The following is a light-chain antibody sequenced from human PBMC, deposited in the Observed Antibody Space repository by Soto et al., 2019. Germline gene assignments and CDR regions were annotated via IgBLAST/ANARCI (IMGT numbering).Light chain of an antibody. V-gene: IGKV3-15*01. CDR2: DAF. CDR1: QSVGSK. Sequence: EVVMTQSPATLSVSPGERATLSCRASQSVGSKSAWYQQKPGQAPRLLIFDAFTRATGIPARFSGSGSGTEFTLFISSLQSEDFAVYYCQQYNNWPPLTFGGGTKVEI. CDR3: QQYNNWPPLT. J-gene: IGKJ4*01.